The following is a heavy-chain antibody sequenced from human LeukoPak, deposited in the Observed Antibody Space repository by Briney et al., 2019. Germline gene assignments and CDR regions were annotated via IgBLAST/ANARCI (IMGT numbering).Heavy chain of an antibody. J-gene: IGHJ4*02. V-gene: IGHV3-30*04. D-gene: IGHD5-24*01. CDR3: ARPSPPGDGYNPPDH. CDR2: IPHDGRTK. Sequence: PGKSLTLSCVVSGFNFDNFAMHWVRQPLGKGLEWVAVIPHDGRTKYYADSMKGRITISRDNSKNTLFLQMNNLRSEDTAVYFCARPSPPGDGYNPPDHWGQGTLVTVSS. CDR1: GFNFDNFA.